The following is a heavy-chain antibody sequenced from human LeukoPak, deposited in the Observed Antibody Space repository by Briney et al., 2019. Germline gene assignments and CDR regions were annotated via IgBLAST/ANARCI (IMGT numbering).Heavy chain of an antibody. J-gene: IGHJ4*02. D-gene: IGHD3-22*01. CDR1: GGTFSSYA. V-gene: IGHV1-69*13. CDR2: VIPIFGTA. Sequence: SVKVSCKASGGTFSSYAISWVRQAPGQGLEWMGGVIPIFGTANYAQRFQGRVTITADESTSTVYMELSSLRSEDTAMYYCARASGDSSNYDFPKPYSYWGQGTLVTVSS. CDR3: ARASGDSSNYDFPKPYSY.